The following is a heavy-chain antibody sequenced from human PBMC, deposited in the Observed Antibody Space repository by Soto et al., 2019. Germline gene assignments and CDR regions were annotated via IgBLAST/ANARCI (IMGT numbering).Heavy chain of an antibody. CDR3: TTDGGRVGATHYGMDV. Sequence: EVQLVESGGGLVKPGGSLRLSCAASGFTFSNAWMSWVRQAPGKGLEWVGRIKSKTDGGTTDYAAPVKGRFTISRDDSKNTLYLQMNSLKTEDTAVYYGTTDGGRVGATHYGMDVWGQGTTVTVSS. CDR1: GFTFSNAW. J-gene: IGHJ6*02. V-gene: IGHV3-15*01. CDR2: IKSKTDGGTT. D-gene: IGHD1-26*01.